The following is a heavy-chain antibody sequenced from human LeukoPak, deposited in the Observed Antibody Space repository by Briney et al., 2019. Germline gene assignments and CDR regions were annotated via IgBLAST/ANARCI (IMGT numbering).Heavy chain of an antibody. CDR1: GFTFSSYG. CDR2: IWYDGSNK. Sequence: GRSLRLSCAASGFTFSSYGMYWVRQAPGKGLEWVALIWYDGSNKYYADSMKGRFTISRDNAKNSLYLQMNSLRAEDTALYYCARGYYYDSSGYSFFDYWGQGTLVTVSS. V-gene: IGHV3-33*07. J-gene: IGHJ4*02. D-gene: IGHD3-22*01. CDR3: ARGYYYDSSGYSFFDY.